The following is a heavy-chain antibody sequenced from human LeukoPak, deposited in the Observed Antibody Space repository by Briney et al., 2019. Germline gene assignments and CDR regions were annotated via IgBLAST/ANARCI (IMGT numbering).Heavy chain of an antibody. Sequence: GGSLRLSCAASGFTFSSYSMNWVRQAPGKGLEWVSSISVNNTYIYYTDSLKGRFTVSRDNAKNSLYLQMNSLRAEDTAVYYCARGSVGDFDYWGQGTLVTVSS. J-gene: IGHJ4*02. CDR3: ARGSVGDFDY. CDR1: GFTFSSYS. D-gene: IGHD2-21*01. CDR2: ISVNNTYI. V-gene: IGHV3-21*01.